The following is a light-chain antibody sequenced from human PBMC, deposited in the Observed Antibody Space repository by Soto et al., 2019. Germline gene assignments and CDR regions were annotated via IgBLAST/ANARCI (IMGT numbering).Light chain of an antibody. CDR3: SSFAGGGNPVL. CDR1: SSDVGGYNY. CDR2: EVT. J-gene: IGLJ2*01. V-gene: IGLV2-8*01. Sequence: QSALTQPPSASGSLGQSVTISCTGTSSDVGGYNYVSWHQQHPGKAPKVMIYEVTKRPPRVPDRFSGSKSGNTASLTVSGLQAEDEAEYYCSSFAGGGNPVLLGGGTKLTVL.